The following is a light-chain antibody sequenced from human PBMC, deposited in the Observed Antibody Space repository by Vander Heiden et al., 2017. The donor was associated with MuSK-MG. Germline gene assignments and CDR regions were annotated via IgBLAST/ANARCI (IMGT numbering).Light chain of an antibody. V-gene: IGLV2-8*01. Sequence: QSALTQPPSASGSPGQSGTISCTGTSSDVGGYNYVSWYQQHPGNAPKLMIYEVSKRPSGVPDRFSGSKSGNTASLTVSGLQAEDEADYYCSSYAGSNNNYVFGTGTKVTVL. J-gene: IGLJ1*01. CDR3: SSYAGSNNNYV. CDR1: SSDVGGYNY. CDR2: EVS.